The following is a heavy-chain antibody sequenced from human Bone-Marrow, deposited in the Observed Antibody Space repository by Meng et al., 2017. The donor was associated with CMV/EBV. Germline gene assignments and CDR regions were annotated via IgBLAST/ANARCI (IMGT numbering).Heavy chain of an antibody. V-gene: IGHV3-23*01. CDR2: ITTNGRNA. D-gene: IGHD6-13*01. CDR1: GFTFNNYV. CDR3: AKAAAGTDY. Sequence: GESLKISCAASGFTFNNYVMSWVRQAPGMGLEWVSSITTNGRNAYYADSVKGRFTLSRDNSKNKLYLQMNSLRAEDTAVYYCAKAAAGTDYWGQGTLVTFSS. J-gene: IGHJ4*02.